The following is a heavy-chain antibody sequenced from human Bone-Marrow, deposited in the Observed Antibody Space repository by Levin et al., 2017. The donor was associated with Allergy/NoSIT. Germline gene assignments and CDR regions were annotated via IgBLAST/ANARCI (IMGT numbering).Heavy chain of an antibody. J-gene: IGHJ4*02. CDR3: GREEGGSGWYTVDY. Sequence: GESLKISCAASGFTFSTYAMDWVRQAPGKGLEGVSAIRGSGSRIYYAGSVKGRFTVSRDNSRNTLYLQMNNLRGEDTAIYYCGREEGGSGWYTVDYWGRGTLVTVSS. CDR1: GFTFSTYA. V-gene: IGHV3-23*01. CDR2: IRGSGSRI. D-gene: IGHD6-19*01.